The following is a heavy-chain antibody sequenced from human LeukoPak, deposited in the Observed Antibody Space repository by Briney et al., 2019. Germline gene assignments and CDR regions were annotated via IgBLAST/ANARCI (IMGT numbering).Heavy chain of an antibody. J-gene: IGHJ6*03. V-gene: IGHV1-2*06. CDR3: ARGGIAARGSYYYMDV. CDR2: INPNSGGT. Sequence: ASVKVSCKASGYTFTGYYMHWVRQAPGQGLEWMGRINPNSGGTNYAQKFQGRVTMTRDTSISTAYMELSRLRSDDTAVYYCARGGIAARGSYYYMDVWGKGTTATVSS. CDR1: GYTFTGYY. D-gene: IGHD6-6*01.